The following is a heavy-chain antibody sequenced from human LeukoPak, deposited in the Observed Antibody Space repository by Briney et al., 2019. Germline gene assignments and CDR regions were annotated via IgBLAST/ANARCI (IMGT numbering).Heavy chain of an antibody. CDR1: GGTFSSSA. CDR3: ARLIRRPYYYDSSGYYQDYYMDV. Sequence: SVKVSCKASGGTFSSSAISWVRQAPGQGLEWMGGIIPIFGTANYAQKFQGRVTIITDESTSTAYMELSSLRSEDTAVYYCARLIRRPYYYDSSGYYQDYYMDVWGKGTTVTVSS. V-gene: IGHV1-69*05. CDR2: IIPIFGTA. J-gene: IGHJ6*03. D-gene: IGHD3-22*01.